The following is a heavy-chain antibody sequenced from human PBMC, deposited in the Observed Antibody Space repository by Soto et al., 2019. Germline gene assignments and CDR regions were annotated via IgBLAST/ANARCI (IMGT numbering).Heavy chain of an antibody. CDR1: GFTFSDHS. CDR3: ARSPGGGMNWFDP. D-gene: IGHD3-10*01. J-gene: IGHJ5*02. Sequence: GGSLRLSCVASGFTFSDHSMTWIRQAPGKGLEWVSSISGSGTSIYYTDSVKGRFTISRANADNSVFLQMNSLRAADTAVYYCARSPGGGMNWFDPWGQGTLVTVS. CDR2: ISGSGTSI. V-gene: IGHV3-11*01.